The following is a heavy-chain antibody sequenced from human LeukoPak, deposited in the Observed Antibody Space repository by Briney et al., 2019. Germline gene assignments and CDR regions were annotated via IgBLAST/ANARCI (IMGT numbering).Heavy chain of an antibody. V-gene: IGHV3-48*01. D-gene: IGHD3-22*01. CDR1: GFTFSSYI. J-gene: IGHJ1*01. Sequence: GGSLRLSCAASGFTFSSYIMNWVRQAPGKGLEWVSYISSSSTIYYADSVKGRFTISRDNAKNSLYLQMNSLRAADTAVYYCARDSYYYDSSGSRYAEYFQHWGQGTLVTVSS. CDR2: ISSSSTI. CDR3: ARDSYYYDSSGSRYAEYFQH.